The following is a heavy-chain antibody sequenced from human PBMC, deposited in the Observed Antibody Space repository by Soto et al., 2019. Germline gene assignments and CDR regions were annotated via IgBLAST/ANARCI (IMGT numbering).Heavy chain of an antibody. CDR2: ISAYNGTI. CDR3: ATSTVPQSGSGMVT. CDR1: GYTLTSHA. J-gene: IGHJ4*02. V-gene: IGHV3-48*01. Sequence: ASGYTLTSHAMDRVRQAPGQGLEWMGWISAYNGTISYADSVKGRFTISRDNAKNSLYLQMSSLRAEATAVYYCATSTVPQSGSGMVTWGQGTLVTGSS. D-gene: IGHD3-10*01.